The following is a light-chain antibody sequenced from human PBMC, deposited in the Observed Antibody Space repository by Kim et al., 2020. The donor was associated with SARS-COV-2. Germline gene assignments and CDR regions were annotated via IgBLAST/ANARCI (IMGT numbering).Light chain of an antibody. V-gene: IGLV10-54*04. J-gene: IGLJ3*02. CDR1: NNKVSSQE. CDR2: RKN. Sequence: TASLPCTSNNNKVSSQEAPCLQQHQRHPPKLPTSRKNDPPSGISDRFSASRSGNTASLTLTGLQPEDETYYYCSAWDTSLSAWVFGGGTQLTVL. CDR3: SAWDTSLSAWV.